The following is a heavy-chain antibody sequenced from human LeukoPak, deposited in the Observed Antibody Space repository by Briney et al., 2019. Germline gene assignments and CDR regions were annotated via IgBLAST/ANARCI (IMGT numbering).Heavy chain of an antibody. Sequence: ASVKVSCKASGYTFTGYYMHWVRQAPGQGLEWMGRINPNSGGTNYAQKFQGRVTMTRDTSISTAYMELSRLRSDDTAVYYCASLRPNCGGDCYHFDYWGQGTLVTVSS. CDR3: ASLRPNCGGDCYHFDY. J-gene: IGHJ4*02. D-gene: IGHD2-21*02. CDR1: GYTFTGYY. CDR2: INPNSGGT. V-gene: IGHV1-2*06.